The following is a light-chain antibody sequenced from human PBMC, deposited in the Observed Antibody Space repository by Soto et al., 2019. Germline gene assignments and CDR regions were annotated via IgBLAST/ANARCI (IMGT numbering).Light chain of an antibody. CDR2: DVD. CDR1: SSDVGAYNY. Sequence: QSVLTQPASVSGSPGQSITISCTGTSSDVGAYNYVSWYQQHPGKAPRLMIYDVDNRPSGVSNRFSGSKSGNTASLTISGLQAEDEADYYCSSYTGDSTSFGGGTKLTVL. CDR3: SSYTGDSTS. J-gene: IGLJ2*01. V-gene: IGLV2-14*03.